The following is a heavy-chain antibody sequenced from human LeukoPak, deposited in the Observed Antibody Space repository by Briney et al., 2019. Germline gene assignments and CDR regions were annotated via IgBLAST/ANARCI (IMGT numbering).Heavy chain of an antibody. Sequence: ASVKLSCKASGYTFTGYYMHWVRQAPGQGLEWMGWINPNSGGTNYAQKFQGRVTMTRDTSISTAYMELSRLRSDDTAEYYCARGVGVVVVPAATSNWFDPWGQGTLVTVSS. V-gene: IGHV1-2*02. CDR3: ARGVGVVVVPAATSNWFDP. D-gene: IGHD2-2*01. CDR2: INPNSGGT. CDR1: GYTFTGYY. J-gene: IGHJ5*02.